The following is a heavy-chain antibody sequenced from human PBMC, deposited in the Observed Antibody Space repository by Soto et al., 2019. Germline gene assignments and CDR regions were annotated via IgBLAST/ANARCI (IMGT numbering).Heavy chain of an antibody. D-gene: IGHD3-22*01. CDR2: INRTGGST. CDR3: ARAPLPPYYYDSSGYYRPGGHYYGMDV. Sequence: GASVKVSCKASGYTFTSYYMHWVRQAPGQGLEWMGIINRTGGSTSYAQKFQGRVTMTRDTSTSTVYMELSSLRSEDTAVYYCARAPLPPYYYDSSGYYRPGGHYYGMDVWGQGTTVTVSS. V-gene: IGHV1-46*03. CDR1: GYTFTSYY. J-gene: IGHJ6*02.